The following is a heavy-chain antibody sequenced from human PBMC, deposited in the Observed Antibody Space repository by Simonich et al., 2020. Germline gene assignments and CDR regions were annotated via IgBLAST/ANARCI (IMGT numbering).Heavy chain of an antibody. CDR2: ISYEGSNK. D-gene: IGHD6-19*01. CDR1: GFTFSSYA. J-gene: IGHJ4*02. CDR3: ARRGSVFDY. V-gene: IGHV3-30*07. Sequence: QVQLVESGGGVVQPGRSLRLSCAASGFTFSSYAMHWVRQAPGKGLERVAVISYEGSNKYYADSVKGRFTISRDNSKNTLYLQMNSLRAEDTAVYYCARRGSVFDYWGQGTLVTVSS.